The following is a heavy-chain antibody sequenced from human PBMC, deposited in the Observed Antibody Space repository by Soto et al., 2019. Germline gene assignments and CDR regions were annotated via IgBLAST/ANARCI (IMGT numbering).Heavy chain of an antibody. Sequence: ASVKVSCKASGYTFTSYYMHWVRQAPGQGLEWMGIINPSGGSTSYAQKFQGRVTMTRDTSTSTVYMELSSLRSEDTAVYYCARVRIAVSRRRSIFDYWGQGTLVTVSS. CDR1: GYTFTSYY. J-gene: IGHJ4*02. CDR2: INPSGGST. D-gene: IGHD6-19*01. V-gene: IGHV1-46*01. CDR3: ARVRIAVSRRRSIFDY.